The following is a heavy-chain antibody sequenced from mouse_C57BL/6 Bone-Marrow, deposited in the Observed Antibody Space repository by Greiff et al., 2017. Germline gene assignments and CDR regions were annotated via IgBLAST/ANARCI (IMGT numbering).Heavy chain of an antibody. J-gene: IGHJ2*01. D-gene: IGHD1-1*01. CDR1: GYTFTSYT. V-gene: IGHV1-4*01. Sequence: QVHVKQSGAELARPGASVKMSCKASGYTFTSYTMHWVKQRPGQGLEWIGYINPSSGYTKYTQKFKDKATLTADKSSSTAYMQLSSLTSEDSAVYYCARRNYGVNWGQGTTLTVSS. CDR3: ARRNYGVN. CDR2: INPSSGYT.